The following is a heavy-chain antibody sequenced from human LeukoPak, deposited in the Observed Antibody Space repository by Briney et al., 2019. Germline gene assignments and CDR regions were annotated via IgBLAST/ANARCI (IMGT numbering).Heavy chain of an antibody. J-gene: IGHJ4*02. V-gene: IGHV3-30*02. D-gene: IGHD5-12*01. CDR1: GFTFSSYG. CDR3: AKNRRASGGYAGASDY. CDR2: IGYDRNSK. Sequence: GGSLRLSCAAYGFTFSSYGIHWVRQAPGKGLEWVAFIGYDRNSKHYADSVKGRFTISGDNSKNTPYLQMSSLRTEDTAVYYCAKNRRASGGYAGASDYWGQGTLVTVSS.